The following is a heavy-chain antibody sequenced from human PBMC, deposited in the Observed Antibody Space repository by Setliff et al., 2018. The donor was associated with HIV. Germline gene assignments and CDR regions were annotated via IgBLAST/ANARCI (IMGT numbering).Heavy chain of an antibody. Sequence: SETLSLTCTVSCGSISSGDYYWSWIRQPAGKGLEWIGRIYTSGSANYNPSLKSRVTISVDTSKNQFSLKLSSVTAADTAVYYCARVDTMLLFFDLWGQGTLVTVSS. CDR2: IYTSGSA. CDR1: CGSISSGDYY. J-gene: IGHJ4*02. D-gene: IGHD3-10*02. CDR3: ARVDTMLLFFDL. V-gene: IGHV4-61*02.